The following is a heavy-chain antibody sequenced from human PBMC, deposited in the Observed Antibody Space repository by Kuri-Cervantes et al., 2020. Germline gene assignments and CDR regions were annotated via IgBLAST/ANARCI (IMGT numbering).Heavy chain of an antibody. CDR3: AKDRRVRGVHPLHYYYYMDV. D-gene: IGHD3-10*01. V-gene: IGHV3-13*01. J-gene: IGHJ6*03. CDR1: GFTFSSYD. Sequence: GGSLRLSCAASGFTFSSYDMHWVRQATGKGLEWVSAIGTAGDTYYPGSVKGRFTISRDNSKNKLYLQMNSLRAEDTAVYYCAKDRRVRGVHPLHYYYYMDVWGKGTTVTVSS. CDR2: IGTAGDT.